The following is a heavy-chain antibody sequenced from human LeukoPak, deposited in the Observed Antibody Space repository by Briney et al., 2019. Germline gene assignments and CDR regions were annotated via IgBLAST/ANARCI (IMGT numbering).Heavy chain of an antibody. CDR2: IWYDASNK. CDR1: GFTFINYA. D-gene: IGHD6-13*01. CDR3: VRGVGVSRFNYLDS. J-gene: IGHJ4*02. Sequence: SGGSLRLSCAASGFTFINYAMTWVRQPPGKGLEWVAVIWYDASNKYYADSVKGRFTISRDNSKNTLYLQMNSLRDDDTAVYYCVRGVGVSRFNYLDSWGQGTLVTVSS. V-gene: IGHV3-33*08.